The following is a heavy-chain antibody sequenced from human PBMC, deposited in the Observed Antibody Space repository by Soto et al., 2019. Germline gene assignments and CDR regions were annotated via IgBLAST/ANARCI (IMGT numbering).Heavy chain of an antibody. V-gene: IGHV3-48*02. J-gene: IGHJ3*02. D-gene: IGHD3-22*01. CDR1: GFTFSSYS. CDR3: AMGGGRDSSCYYYPGDPFDI. CDR2: ISSSSSTI. Sequence: EVQLVESGGGLVQPGGSLRLSCAASGFTFSSYSMNWVRQAPGKWLEWVSSISSSSSTIYYADSVKGRFTISRDNAKHSLYLQMNSLRDEDTAVYYCAMGGGRDSSCYYYPGDPFDIWGQGTMVTVSS.